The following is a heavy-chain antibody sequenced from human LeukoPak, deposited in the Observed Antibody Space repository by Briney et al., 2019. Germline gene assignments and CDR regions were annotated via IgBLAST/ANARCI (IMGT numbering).Heavy chain of an antibody. J-gene: IGHJ5*01. CDR1: GFTFSSYA. D-gene: IGHD2-8*02. CDR2: ISSSGGST. Sequence: GGSLRLSCSASGFTFSSYAMSWVRQAPGKGLEWVSAISSSGGSTYYADSVKGRFTISRDNVDNVVYLEMNSLGAEDTATYYCARVAVSGPTGWFDSWGQGTLVIVSS. V-gene: IGHV3-23*01. CDR3: ARVAVSGPTGWFDS.